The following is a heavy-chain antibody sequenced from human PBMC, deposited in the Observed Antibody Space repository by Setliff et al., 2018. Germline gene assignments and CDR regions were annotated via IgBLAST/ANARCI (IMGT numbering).Heavy chain of an antibody. CDR1: GDSISSGNFY. Sequence: SETLSLTCTVSGDSISSGNFYWTWIRQPAGKRLEWIGRIHASGSPSYNPFLEIRGTISLDTATHQFSLKLSSVTAADTAVYYCTRDRNFDWFFEYWGQGTLVTVSS. V-gene: IGHV4-61*02. CDR2: IHASGSP. J-gene: IGHJ4*02. D-gene: IGHD3-9*01. CDR3: TRDRNFDWFFEY.